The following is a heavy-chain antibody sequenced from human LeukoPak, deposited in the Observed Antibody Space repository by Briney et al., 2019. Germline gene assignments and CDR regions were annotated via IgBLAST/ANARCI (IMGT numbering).Heavy chain of an antibody. V-gene: IGHV1-2*02. D-gene: IGHD3-10*01. J-gene: IGHJ5*02. CDR3: ARVGAYPHNWSDP. CDR1: GYTFTDYY. CDR2: IKPNSGVT. Sequence: ASVKVSCKASGYTFTDYYIHWVRQAPGQGLEWMGWIKPNSGVTNYAQKFQGRVTMTRDTSISIAYMELSSLRPDDTAVYYCARVGAYPHNWSDPWGQGTLVTVSS.